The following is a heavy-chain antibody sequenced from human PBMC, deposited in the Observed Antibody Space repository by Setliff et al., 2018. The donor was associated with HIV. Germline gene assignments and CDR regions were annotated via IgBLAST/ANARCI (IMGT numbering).Heavy chain of an antibody. J-gene: IGHJ5*02. V-gene: IGHV4-59*01. CDR3: ARGVRPRIGYNWFDP. D-gene: IGHD1-1*01. CDR2: IYYTGTT. CDR1: GMSISGYY. Sequence: SETLSLTCRVSGMSISGYYWSWIRQSPGKGLEWIGYIYYTGTTSYNPSLKSRVTIQVDTSNNRFSLNLRSATVADTAVYFCARGVRPRIGYNWFDPWGQGTLVTVSS.